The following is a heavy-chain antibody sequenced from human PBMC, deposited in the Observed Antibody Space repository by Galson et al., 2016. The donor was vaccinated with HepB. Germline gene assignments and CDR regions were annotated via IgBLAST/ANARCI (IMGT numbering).Heavy chain of an antibody. CDR2: ISGSSDHI. CDR3: ARDDMYYYDSDGRRTHFFDY. CDR1: GFSFSSYS. D-gene: IGHD3-22*01. V-gene: IGHV3-21*01. Sequence: SLRLSCAASGFSFSSYSMNWVRQAPGKGLEWVSSISGSSDHIYYADSVKGRFTISRDNAQNSLSLQMNSLRAEDTAIYYCARDDMYYYDSDGRRTHFFDYWGQGTLVTVSS. J-gene: IGHJ4*02.